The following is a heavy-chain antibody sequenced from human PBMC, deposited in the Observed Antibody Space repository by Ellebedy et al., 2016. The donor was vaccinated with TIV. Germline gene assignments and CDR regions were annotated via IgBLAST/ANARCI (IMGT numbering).Heavy chain of an antibody. CDR2: ISSNGGST. V-gene: IGHV3-64*02. CDR3: ARASISCSSTSCYEVDYYYGMDV. Sequence: GWSLRLSXAASGFTFSSYAMHWVRQAPGKGLEYVSAISSNGGSTYYADSVKGRFTISRDNSKNTLYLQMGSLRAEDMAVYYCARASISCSSTSCYEVDYYYGMDVWGQGTTVTVSS. D-gene: IGHD2-2*01. J-gene: IGHJ6*02. CDR1: GFTFSSYA.